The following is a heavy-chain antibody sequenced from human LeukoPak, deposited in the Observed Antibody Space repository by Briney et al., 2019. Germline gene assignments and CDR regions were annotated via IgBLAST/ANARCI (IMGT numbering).Heavy chain of an antibody. V-gene: IGHV1-46*01. Sequence: ASVKVSCKASGYTFTSYYIHWVRQAPGQGLEWVGIINPDGGGTTYAQKFRGRVTMSRDTSTATAHMELGSLGSGDTAVYYCAKDLGDSKGYYSHWGQGTLVIVSS. D-gene: IGHD6-25*01. CDR3: AKDLGDSKGYYSH. J-gene: IGHJ4*02. CDR2: INPDGGGT. CDR1: GYTFTSYY.